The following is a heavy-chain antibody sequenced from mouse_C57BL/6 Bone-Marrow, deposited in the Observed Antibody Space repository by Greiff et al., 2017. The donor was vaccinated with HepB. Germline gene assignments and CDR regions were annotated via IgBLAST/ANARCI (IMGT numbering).Heavy chain of an antibody. CDR3: ANYDYDGYAMDY. V-gene: IGHV1-50*01. CDR1: GYTFTSYW. J-gene: IGHJ4*01. Sequence: QVQLQQPGAELVKPGASVKLSCKASGYTFTSYWMQWVKQRPGQGLEWIGEIDPSDSYTNYNQKFKGKATLTVDTSSSTAYMQHSSLTSEDSAVYYCANYDYDGYAMDYWGQGTSVTVSS. D-gene: IGHD2-4*01. CDR2: IDPSDSYT.